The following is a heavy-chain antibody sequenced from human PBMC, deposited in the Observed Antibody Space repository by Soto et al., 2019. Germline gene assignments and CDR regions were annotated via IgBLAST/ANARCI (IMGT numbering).Heavy chain of an antibody. D-gene: IGHD6-13*01. J-gene: IGHJ4*02. V-gene: IGHV3-23*01. CDR3: ATVIAAAVIGH. CDR1: GFSFSSCA. CDR2: VTGSGSST. Sequence: EVQLLESGGGLVQPGGSLRLSCAASGFSFSSCAMDWVRQAPGKGLEWVSGVTGSGSSTYYADSVKGRFTISRDNSKNPLSLHMNSLKVEDTAVYYCATVIAAAVIGHWGQGPLVPVPS.